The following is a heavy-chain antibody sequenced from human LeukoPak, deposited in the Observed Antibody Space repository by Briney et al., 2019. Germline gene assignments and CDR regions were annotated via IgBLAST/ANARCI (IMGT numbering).Heavy chain of an antibody. J-gene: IGHJ6*02. CDR3: AGVHYGDYLWAYYYYGMDV. V-gene: IGHV1-18*01. CDR1: GYTFTSYG. D-gene: IGHD4-17*01. CDR2: ISAYNGNT. Sequence: GASVKVSCKASGYTFTSYGISWVRQAPGQGLEWMGWISAYNGNTNYAQKLQGRVTMTTDTSTSTAYMELRSLRSDDTAVYYCAGVHYGDYLWAYYYYGMDVWGQGTTVTVSS.